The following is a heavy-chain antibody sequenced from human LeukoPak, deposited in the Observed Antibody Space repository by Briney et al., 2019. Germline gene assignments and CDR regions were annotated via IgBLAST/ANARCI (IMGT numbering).Heavy chain of an antibody. Sequence: GGSLRLSCVASGFTFSSYAMSWVRQAPGKGLEWVSTISDSGGSIYYADSVKGRFTISRDNGKNTLYLQMNSLRAEDTAVYYCARNRGTYYGLNDYWGQGTRVTVSS. V-gene: IGHV3-23*01. CDR1: GFTFSSYA. CDR3: ARNRGTYYGLNDY. CDR2: ISDSGGSI. J-gene: IGHJ4*02. D-gene: IGHD1-26*01.